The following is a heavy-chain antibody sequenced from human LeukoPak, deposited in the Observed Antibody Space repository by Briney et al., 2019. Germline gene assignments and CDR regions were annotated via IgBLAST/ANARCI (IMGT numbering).Heavy chain of an antibody. D-gene: IGHD6-13*01. CDR1: GFTVSSNY. Sequence: GGSLRLSCAASGFTVSSNYMSWVRQAPGKGLEWVSIIYSGDDTYYADSVKGRFTISRDNSKNTLYLQMNSLRAEDTAVYYCARGPGSSWYSDYWGQGTLVTVSS. CDR3: ARGPGSSWYSDY. CDR2: IYSGDDT. J-gene: IGHJ4*02. V-gene: IGHV3-66*02.